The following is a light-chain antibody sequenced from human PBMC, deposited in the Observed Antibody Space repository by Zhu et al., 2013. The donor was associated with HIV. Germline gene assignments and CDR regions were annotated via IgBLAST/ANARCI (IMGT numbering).Light chain of an antibody. CDR1: SSNIGSNT. CDR3: SSYTTSGILV. J-gene: IGLJ1*01. CDR2: SNN. Sequence: QSVLTQPPSASGTPGQRVTISCSGSSSNIGSNTVNWYQQLPGTAPKLLIYSNNQRPSGVPDRFSGSKSGTSASLTISGLLAEDEADYYCSSYTTSGILVFATGTRVTVL. V-gene: IGLV1-44*01.